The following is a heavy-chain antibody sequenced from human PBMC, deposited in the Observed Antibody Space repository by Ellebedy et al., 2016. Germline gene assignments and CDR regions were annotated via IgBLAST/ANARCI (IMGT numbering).Heavy chain of an antibody. CDR3: ARVGGYTVVSGGMDV. D-gene: IGHD4-23*01. V-gene: IGHV3-33*01. CDR1: GFTFSSYG. J-gene: IGHJ6*02. CDR2: IWYDGSNK. Sequence: GGSLRLXXAASGFTFSSYGMHWVRQAPGKGLEWVAVIWYDGSNKYYADSVKGRFTISRDNSKNTLYLQMNSLRAEDTAVYYCARVGGYTVVSGGMDVWGQGTTVTVSS.